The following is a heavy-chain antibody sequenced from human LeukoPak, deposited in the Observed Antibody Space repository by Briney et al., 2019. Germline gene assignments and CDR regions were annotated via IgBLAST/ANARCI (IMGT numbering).Heavy chain of an antibody. D-gene: IGHD3-22*01. V-gene: IGHV1-2*02. Sequence: ASVKVSCKASGYTFTDYYMNWVRQARGQGLEWLGWINPNSGGTNYAQKFQGRVTMTRDTSTSTAYMELRRLAPDDTAVYYCARPSTFYYDSSNYYPDAFDIWGRGTMVTVSS. CDR3: ARPSTFYYDSSNYYPDAFDI. CDR2: INPNSGGT. CDR1: GYTFTDYY. J-gene: IGHJ3*02.